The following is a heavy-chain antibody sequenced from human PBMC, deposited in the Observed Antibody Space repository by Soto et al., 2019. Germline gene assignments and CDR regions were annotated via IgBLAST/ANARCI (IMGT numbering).Heavy chain of an antibody. V-gene: IGHV4-4*02. Sequence: VQLQESGPGLVKPSETLSLTCTVSNGTIISSSWWSWVRQPPGKGLEWLGEIYYSGSTNNNPSLKSRLTYSVDTCKNQISLRLNSVPASDTAVYYCARVDWISFGGAGLTWGQGTRVTVAS. J-gene: IGHJ1*01. CDR1: NGTIISSSW. CDR2: IYYSGST. CDR3: ARVDWISFGGAGLT. D-gene: IGHD3-16*01.